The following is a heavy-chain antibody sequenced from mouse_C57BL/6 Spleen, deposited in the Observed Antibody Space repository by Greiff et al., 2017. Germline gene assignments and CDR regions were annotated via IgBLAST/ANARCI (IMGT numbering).Heavy chain of an antibody. J-gene: IGHJ4*01. D-gene: IGHD2-1*01. CDR2: IHPNSGST. CDR1: GYTFTSYW. CDR3: ARKIYYHAMDY. V-gene: IGHV1-64*01. Sequence: VQLQQSGAELVKPGASVKLSCKASGYTFTSYWMHWVKQRPGQGLEWIGMIHPNSGSTNYNEKFKSKATLTVDKSSSTAYMQLSSLTSEDSAVYYCARKIYYHAMDYWGQGTSVTVSS.